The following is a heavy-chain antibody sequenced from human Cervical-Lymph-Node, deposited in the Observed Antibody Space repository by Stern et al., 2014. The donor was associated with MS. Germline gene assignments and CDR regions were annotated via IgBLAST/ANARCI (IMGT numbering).Heavy chain of an antibody. CDR1: GFTFSSYG. Sequence: EVQLVESGGGLVKPGGSLRLSCAASGFTFSSYGMNWVRLAPGKGLEGVSSIRRSQAYIYIADSVRGRFTVSRDNSENSVYLHMKDLRAEDTAIYYCARGHVLRLLEWLSPDRYNDYYGMDVWGQGTTVTVSS. CDR3: ARGHVLRLLEWLSPDRYNDYYGMDV. J-gene: IGHJ6*02. D-gene: IGHD3-3*01. V-gene: IGHV3-21*01. CDR2: IRRSQAYI.